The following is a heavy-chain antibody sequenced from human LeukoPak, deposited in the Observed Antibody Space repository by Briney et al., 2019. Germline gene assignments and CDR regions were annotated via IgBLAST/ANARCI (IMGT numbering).Heavy chain of an antibody. CDR2: INPNSGGT. CDR3: ARDQGYYYDSSGYSNWFDP. J-gene: IGHJ5*02. Sequence: ASVKVSCKASGYTFTGYYMHWARQAPGQGLEWMGWINPNSGGTNYAQKFQGRVTMTRDTSISTAYMELSRLRSDDTAVYYCARDQGYYYDSSGYSNWFDPWGQGTLVTVSS. CDR1: GYTFTGYY. D-gene: IGHD3-22*01. V-gene: IGHV1-2*02.